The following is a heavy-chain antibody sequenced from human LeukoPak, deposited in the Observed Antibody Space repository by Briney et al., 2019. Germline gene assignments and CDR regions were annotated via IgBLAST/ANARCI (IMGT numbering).Heavy chain of an antibody. J-gene: IGHJ4*02. V-gene: IGHV3-21*06. Sequence: GGSLRLSCAASGFIVSNYGVNWVRQAPGKGLEWGSCISNTYSAIYYADSVKGRFTVSRDNAKNSVYLQMNSLTVEDTAVYYCARDPTSDRFQYFDFWGQGALVTVSS. CDR2: ISNTYSAI. CDR3: ARDPTSDRFQYFDF. CDR1: GFIVSNYG. D-gene: IGHD2-21*02.